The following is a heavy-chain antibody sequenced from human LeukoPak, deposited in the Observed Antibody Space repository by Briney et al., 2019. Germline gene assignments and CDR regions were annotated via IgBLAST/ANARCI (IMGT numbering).Heavy chain of an antibody. V-gene: IGHV3-21*01. J-gene: IGHJ5*02. Sequence: GGSLRLSCAASGFTISSYSVNWVRQAPGKGLEWVSSISGNSKDIFYVGSVKGRFTISRDIAKNSLYLQMNSLRADDTAVYYCARVGALGTMVRGVKGWFDPWGQGTLVTVSS. D-gene: IGHD3-10*01. CDR3: ARVGALGTMVRGVKGWFDP. CDR2: ISGNSKDI. CDR1: GFTISSYS.